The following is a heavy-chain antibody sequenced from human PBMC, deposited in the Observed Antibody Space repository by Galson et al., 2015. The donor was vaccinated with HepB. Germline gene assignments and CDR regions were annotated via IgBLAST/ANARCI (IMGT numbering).Heavy chain of an antibody. Sequence: SLRLSCAASGFTFSSYGMHWVRQAPGKGLEWVAVISYDGSNKYYADSVKGRFTISRDNSKNTLYLQMNSLRAEDTAVYYCAKDRPGGEQWPVLGDWGQGTLVTVSS. CDR1: GFTFSSYG. D-gene: IGHD6-19*01. V-gene: IGHV3-30*18. J-gene: IGHJ4*02. CDR2: ISYDGSNK. CDR3: AKDRPGGEQWPVLGD.